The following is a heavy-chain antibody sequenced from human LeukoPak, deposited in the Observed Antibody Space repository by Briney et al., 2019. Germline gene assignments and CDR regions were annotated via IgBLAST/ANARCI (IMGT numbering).Heavy chain of an antibody. Sequence: PSETLSLTCTLSGGSISSGSYYWSWIRQPAGKRLEWIGRIYTSGSTNYNPSLKSRVTISVDTSKNQFSLKLSSVTAADTAVYYCARRRRYSSGWYESWGQGTLVTVSS. CDR3: ARRRRYSSGWYES. CDR1: GGSISSGSYY. D-gene: IGHD6-19*01. CDR2: IYTSGST. V-gene: IGHV4-61*02. J-gene: IGHJ5*02.